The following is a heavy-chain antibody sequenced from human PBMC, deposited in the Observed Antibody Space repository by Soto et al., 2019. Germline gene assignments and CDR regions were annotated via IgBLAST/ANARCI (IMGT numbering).Heavy chain of an antibody. CDR1: GSTFGGNG. Sequence: VASGGGLVQPGGPRDFSCEGFGSTFGGNGWFGAAKAPGKGLGCVSYIRSEETIVNYADSVKGRFTISRDSAKNSLFLQMNSLRDEDTAVYYCVRGGGVGTTWGYYWGQGAQVTVSS. V-gene: IGHV3-48*02. CDR3: VRGGGVGTTWGYY. J-gene: IGHJ4*02. D-gene: IGHD1-26*01. CDR2: IRSEETIV.